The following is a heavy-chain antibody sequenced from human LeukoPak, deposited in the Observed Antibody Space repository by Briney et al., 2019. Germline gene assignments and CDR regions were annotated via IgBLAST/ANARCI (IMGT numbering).Heavy chain of an antibody. CDR3: ARDARGNLDY. CDR1: GITVSDNY. Sequence: GGSLKLSCAASGITVSDNYMAWVRQAPGKGLEWVSVIYSGGTTYYADSVKGRFTISRHNSKNSVYLQMNSLRVEDTAIYYCARDARGNLDYWGQGTLVTVSS. V-gene: IGHV3-53*04. D-gene: IGHD4-23*01. CDR2: IYSGGTT. J-gene: IGHJ4*02.